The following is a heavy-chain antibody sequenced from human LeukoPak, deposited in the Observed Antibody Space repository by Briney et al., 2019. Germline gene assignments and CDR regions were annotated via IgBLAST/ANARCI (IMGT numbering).Heavy chain of an antibody. CDR3: ARDRRSEDFWSGLDY. CDR2: IYYSGST. V-gene: IGHV4-61*08. Sequence: SETLSLTCTVSGGSISSGDYYWSWIRQPPGKGLEWIGYIYYSGSTNYNPSLKSRVTISVDTSKNQFSLKLSSVTAADTAVYYCARDRRSEDFWSGLDYWGQGTLVTVSS. CDR1: GGSISSGDYY. J-gene: IGHJ4*02. D-gene: IGHD3-3*01.